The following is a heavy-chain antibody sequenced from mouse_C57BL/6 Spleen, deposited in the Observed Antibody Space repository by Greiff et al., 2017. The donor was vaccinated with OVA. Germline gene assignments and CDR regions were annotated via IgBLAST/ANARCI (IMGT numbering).Heavy chain of an antibody. V-gene: IGHV1-50*01. CDR3: ARPYYYGSSPFAY. D-gene: IGHD1-1*01. Sequence: QVQLQQPGAELVKPGASVKLSCKASGYTFTSYWMQWVKQRPGQGLEWIGEIDPSDSYTNYNQQFKGKATLTVDTSSSTAYMQLSSLTSEDSAVYYCARPYYYGSSPFAYWGQGTLVTVSA. J-gene: IGHJ3*01. CDR2: IDPSDSYT. CDR1: GYTFTSYW.